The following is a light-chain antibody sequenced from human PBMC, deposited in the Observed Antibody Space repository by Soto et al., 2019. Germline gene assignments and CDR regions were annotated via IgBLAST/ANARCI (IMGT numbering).Light chain of an antibody. CDR1: QSVSSNY. CDR3: QHYVTSPWT. Sequence: EMVLTQSPGTLSLSPGERATLSCRASQSVSSNYLAWYQQKPGQAPRLLIYGASSRATGIPDRFSGSGSGTDFTLTISRLEPEDFAVYYCQHYVTSPWTFGQGTKVEIK. J-gene: IGKJ1*01. V-gene: IGKV3-20*01. CDR2: GAS.